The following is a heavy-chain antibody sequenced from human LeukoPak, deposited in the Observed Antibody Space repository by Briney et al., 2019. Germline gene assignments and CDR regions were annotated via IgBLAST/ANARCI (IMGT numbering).Heavy chain of an antibody. CDR3: ARDLYYFDSSGPTLDDY. J-gene: IGHJ4*02. V-gene: IGHV3-7*01. D-gene: IGHD3-22*01. CDR2: VKQDGYEK. Sequence: AGGSLRLSCAASGFNFNTYGMSWVRQAPGKGLEWVANVKQDGYEKSYVDSVKGRFTISRDNAKDSLYLQLDSLRTEDTAVYYCARDLYYFDSSGPTLDDYWGQGTLVTVSS. CDR1: GFNFNTYG.